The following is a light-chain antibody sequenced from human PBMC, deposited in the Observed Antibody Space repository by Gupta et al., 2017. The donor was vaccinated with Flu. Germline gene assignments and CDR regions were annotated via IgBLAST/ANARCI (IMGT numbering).Light chain of an antibody. J-gene: IGKJ1*01. CDR3: QQYDSYSR. CDR2: KAS. V-gene: IGKV1-5*03. Sequence: DIDLTQSPSTLSASVGDRVTITCRASQNIRGWLAWYQQKPGKAPKLLISKASSLESGVPFRFSGDGSGTEFTLTISSLQPDDFATYYCQQYDSYSRFGQGTKVEVK. CDR1: QNIRGW.